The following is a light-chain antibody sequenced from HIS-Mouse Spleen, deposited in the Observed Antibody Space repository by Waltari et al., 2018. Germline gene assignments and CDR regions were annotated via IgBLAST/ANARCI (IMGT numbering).Light chain of an antibody. V-gene: IGLV2-23*01. Sequence: QSALTQPATVSGSPGQSISIRCTGTSSAVGSYNFVSWYQQNPGKAPQPMIYEGSKRPSWVYNRFSGSKSGNTASLTISGLQAEDEADYYCCSCAGSNWVFGGGTKLTVL. CDR3: CSCAGSNWV. CDR2: EGS. J-gene: IGLJ3*02. CDR1: SSAVGSYNF.